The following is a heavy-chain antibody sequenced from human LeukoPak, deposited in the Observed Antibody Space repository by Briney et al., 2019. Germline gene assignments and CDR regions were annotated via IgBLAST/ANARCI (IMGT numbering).Heavy chain of an antibody. V-gene: IGHV4-59*01. J-gene: IGHJ4*02. CDR1: GGSISSNF. D-gene: IGHD3-10*01. Sequence: SETRSLTCTVSGGSISSNFWSWVRQPPGKGLEWIGHISYSGSTNYNPSLQSRVTISRDTSKNQFSLKMTSVTAADTAVYYCARAGGSGSYPTVFESWGQGTLVTVSS. CDR3: ARAGGSGSYPTVFES. CDR2: ISYSGST.